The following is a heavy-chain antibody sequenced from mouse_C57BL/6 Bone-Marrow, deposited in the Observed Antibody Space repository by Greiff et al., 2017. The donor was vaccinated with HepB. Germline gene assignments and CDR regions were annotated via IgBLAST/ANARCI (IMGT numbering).Heavy chain of an antibody. Sequence: ESGAELVRPGASVTLSCKASGYTFTDYEMHWVKQTPVHGLEWIGAIDPETGGTAYNQKFKGKAILTADKSSSTAYMELRSLTSEDSAVYYCTIVDSNYPYYFDYWGQGTTLTVSS. CDR1: GYTFTDYE. CDR2: IDPETGGT. J-gene: IGHJ2*01. V-gene: IGHV1-15*01. CDR3: TIVDSNYPYYFDY. D-gene: IGHD2-5*01.